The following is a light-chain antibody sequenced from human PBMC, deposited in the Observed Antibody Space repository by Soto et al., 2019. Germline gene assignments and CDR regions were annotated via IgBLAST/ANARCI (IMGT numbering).Light chain of an antibody. Sequence: EVVLTQSPATLSVSPGDRATLSCRASQDIGSAVAWYHQRPGQAPRLLIFDASIRVPTTPARFSGSVSGTEFTLTISSLESEDFAVYFCQQYGDRPRTFGQGTKV. J-gene: IGKJ1*01. CDR2: DAS. CDR3: QQYGDRPRT. CDR1: QDIGSA. V-gene: IGKV3-15*01.